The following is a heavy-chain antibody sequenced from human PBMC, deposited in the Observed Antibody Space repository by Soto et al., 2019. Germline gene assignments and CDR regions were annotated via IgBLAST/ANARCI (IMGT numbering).Heavy chain of an antibody. V-gene: IGHV3-30*18. CDR1: GFTFSSYG. D-gene: IGHD6-13*01. CDR2: ISYDGSNK. CDR3: AKHRQQLGRVDY. Sequence: QVQLVESGGGVVQPGRSLRLSCAASGFTFSSYGMHWVRQAPGKGLEWVAVISYDGSNKYYADSAKGRFTISRDNSKNTLHLQMNSLRAEDTAVYYCAKHRQQLGRVDYWGQGTLVTVSS. J-gene: IGHJ4*02.